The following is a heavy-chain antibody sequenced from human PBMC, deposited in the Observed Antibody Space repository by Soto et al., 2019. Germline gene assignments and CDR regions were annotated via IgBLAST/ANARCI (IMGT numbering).Heavy chain of an antibody. Sequence: VESVKISCNGSGYSFTNYWIGWVRQMPGKGLEWMGIIYPGDSHAIYSPSFQGQVTMSADKSISTAYLQWSSLKASDTAMYYCARPYSGGPNDPFDVWGQGTMVTVSS. D-gene: IGHD1-26*01. CDR3: ARPYSGGPNDPFDV. V-gene: IGHV5-51*01. CDR2: IYPGDSHA. CDR1: GYSFTNYW. J-gene: IGHJ3*01.